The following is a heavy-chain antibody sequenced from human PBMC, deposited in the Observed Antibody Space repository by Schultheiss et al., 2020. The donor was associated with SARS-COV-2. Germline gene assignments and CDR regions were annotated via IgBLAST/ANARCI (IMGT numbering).Heavy chain of an antibody. CDR1: GFTFSSYA. Sequence: GGSLRLSCAASGFTFSSYAMSWVRQAPGKGLEWVSAISGSGGSTYYADSVKGRFTISRDNAKNSLYLQMNSLRAEDTALYYCARDRWAYYDFWSGYYTGGYYFDYWGQGTLVTVSS. CDR2: ISGSGGST. D-gene: IGHD3-3*01. J-gene: IGHJ4*02. V-gene: IGHV3-23*01. CDR3: ARDRWAYYDFWSGYYTGGYYFDY.